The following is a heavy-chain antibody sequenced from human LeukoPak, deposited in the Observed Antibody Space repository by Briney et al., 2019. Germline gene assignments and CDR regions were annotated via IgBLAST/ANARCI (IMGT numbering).Heavy chain of an antibody. Sequence: SQTLSLTCAISGDSVFSNSAAWNWIRQSPSRGLEWLGRTYYRSKWYNDYAVSVKSRITINPDTSKNQFSLQLNSVTPEDTAVYYCAIGRQQLVRSYYYYYMDVWGKGTTVTVSS. CDR2: TYYRSKWYN. D-gene: IGHD6-13*01. J-gene: IGHJ6*03. CDR3: AIGRQQLVRSYYYYYMDV. V-gene: IGHV6-1*01. CDR1: GDSVFSNSAA.